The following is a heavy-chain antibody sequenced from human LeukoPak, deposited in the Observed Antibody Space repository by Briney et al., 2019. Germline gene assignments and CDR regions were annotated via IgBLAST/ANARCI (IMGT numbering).Heavy chain of an antibody. CDR3: AKEEGLGEMATITGYYYYYYYMDV. V-gene: IGHV3-30*18. CDR1: GFTFSSYG. D-gene: IGHD5-24*01. CDR2: ISYDGSNK. Sequence: PGGSLRLSCAASGFTFSSYGMHWVRQAPGKGLEWVAVISYDGSNKYYADSVKGRFTISRDNSKNTLYLQMNSLRAEDTAVYYCAKEEGLGEMATITGYYYYYYYMDVWGKGTTVTISS. J-gene: IGHJ6*03.